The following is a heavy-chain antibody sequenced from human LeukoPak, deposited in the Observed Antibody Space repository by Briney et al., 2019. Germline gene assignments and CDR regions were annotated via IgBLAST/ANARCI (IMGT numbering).Heavy chain of an antibody. D-gene: IGHD2-21*02. Sequence: GGSLRLSCAASGFTFSDYYMSWIRQAPGKGLEWVSYISSSGSTIYYADSVKGRFTISRDNAKNSLYLQMNSLRAEDTAVYYCASEDCGGDCRYYYGMDVWGRGTTVTVSS. CDR1: GFTFSDYY. CDR3: ASEDCGGDCRYYYGMDV. J-gene: IGHJ6*02. V-gene: IGHV3-11*01. CDR2: ISSSGSTI.